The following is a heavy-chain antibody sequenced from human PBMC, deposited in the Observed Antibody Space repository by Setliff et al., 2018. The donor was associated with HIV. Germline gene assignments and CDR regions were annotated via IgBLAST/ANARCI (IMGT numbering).Heavy chain of an antibody. J-gene: IGHJ4*02. D-gene: IGHD2-8*01. CDR2: ISHSGSS. CDR3: VRGANLYTPRKRIFDH. CDR1: GGSISSGSYY. Sequence: PSETLSLTCTVSGGSISSGSYYWSWIRQPAGKGLVWIGEISHSGSSNHSPSLESRLTISVDTSKNQVSLKLNSVTASDSAVYYCVRGANLYTPRKRIFDHWGQEVLVTSPQ. V-gene: IGHV4-61*10.